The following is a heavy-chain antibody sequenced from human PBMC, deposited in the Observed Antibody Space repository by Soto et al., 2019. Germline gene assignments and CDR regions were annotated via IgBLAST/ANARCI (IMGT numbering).Heavy chain of an antibody. CDR1: GYTFTSYD. Sequence: ASVKVSCKASGYTFTSYDINWVRQATGQGLEWMGWMNPNSGNTGYAQKFQGRVTMTRNTSISTAYMELSSLRSEDTAVYYCARVSGLIATYYYYYGMDVWRQGTTVTVSS. V-gene: IGHV1-8*01. J-gene: IGHJ6*02. D-gene: IGHD3-16*01. CDR2: MNPNSGNT. CDR3: ARVSGLIATYYYYYGMDV.